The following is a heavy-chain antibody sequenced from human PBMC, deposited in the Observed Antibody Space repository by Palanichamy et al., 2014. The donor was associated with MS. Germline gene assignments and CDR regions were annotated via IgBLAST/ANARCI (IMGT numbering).Heavy chain of an antibody. Sequence: EVQLVESGGGLVQPGSSLRLSCTAPGFIFSHYWMHWVRQAPGKGLEWVSNIVSDGSDRNYTDSVKGRFTVSRDNAKNTLYLQMNSLRVEDTAVYYCTRDLLGIDYWGRGTMVTVSS. CDR1: GFIFSHYW. CDR2: IVSDGSDR. D-gene: IGHD2-15*01. CDR3: TRDLLGIDY. V-gene: IGHV3-74*01. J-gene: IGHJ4*02.